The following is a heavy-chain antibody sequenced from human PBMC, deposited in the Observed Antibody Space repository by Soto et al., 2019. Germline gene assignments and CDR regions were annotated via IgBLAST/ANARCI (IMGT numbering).Heavy chain of an antibody. D-gene: IGHD1-26*01. Sequence: EVQVVESGGGLVQPGGSLRLSCAASGFTFNTYSINWVRQAPGKGLEWVSYISSSSRTIYYADSVKGRFTISRDDAKNSVYVQMNSLRDEDTPVYYCAIQSGSYGDYGMDVWGQGTTVTVSS. CDR2: ISSSSRTI. V-gene: IGHV3-48*02. CDR3: AIQSGSYGDYGMDV. J-gene: IGHJ6*02. CDR1: GFTFNTYS.